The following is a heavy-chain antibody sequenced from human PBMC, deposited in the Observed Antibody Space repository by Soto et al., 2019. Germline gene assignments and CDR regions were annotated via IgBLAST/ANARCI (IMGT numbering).Heavy chain of an antibody. V-gene: IGHV4-31*03. J-gene: IGHJ4*02. CDR3: ARHKSVSRYCRSTSCYVDY. Sequence: SETLSLTCTVSGGSISSGGYYWSWIRQHPGKGLEWIGYIYYSGSTYYNPSLKSRVTISVDTSKNQFSLKLSSVTAAVTAVYYCARHKSVSRYCRSTSCYVDYWGQGTLVTVSS. CDR1: GGSISSGGYY. D-gene: IGHD2-2*01. CDR2: IYYSGST.